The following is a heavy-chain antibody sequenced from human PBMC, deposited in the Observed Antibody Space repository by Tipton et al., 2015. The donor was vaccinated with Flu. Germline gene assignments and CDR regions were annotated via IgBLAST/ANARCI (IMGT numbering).Heavy chain of an antibody. CDR3: AREGFDSSGYRAGDAFDI. J-gene: IGHJ3*02. D-gene: IGHD3-22*01. V-gene: IGHV4-61*02. CDR2: IYTSGST. CDR1: GGSISSGSYY. Sequence: TLSLTCTVSGGSISSGSYYWSWIRQPAGKGLEWIGRIYTSGSTNYNPSRKSRVTISVDTSKNQFSLKLSSVTAADTAVYYCAREGFDSSGYRAGDAFDIWGQGTMFTVSS.